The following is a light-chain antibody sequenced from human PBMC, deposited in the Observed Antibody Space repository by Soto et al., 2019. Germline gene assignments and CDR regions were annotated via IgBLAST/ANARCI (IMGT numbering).Light chain of an antibody. V-gene: IGKV3-20*01. CDR3: QQYDSSPRT. Sequence: ENVLPQSPGPLSLSPGERATLSCRASQSISSSSLAWYQQKFGQAPRLLMYGTSSRATGIPDRFSGSGSGTDFTLTISRLEPEDFAVYYCQQYDSSPRTFGQGTKVEIK. CDR2: GTS. J-gene: IGKJ1*01. CDR1: QSISSSS.